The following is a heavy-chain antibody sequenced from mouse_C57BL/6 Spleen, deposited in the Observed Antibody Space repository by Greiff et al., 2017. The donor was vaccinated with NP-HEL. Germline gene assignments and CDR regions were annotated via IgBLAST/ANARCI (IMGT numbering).Heavy chain of an antibody. CDR3: ARQAMVTTRFAY. D-gene: IGHD2-2*01. Sequence: EVNVVESGGDLVKPGGSLKLSCAASGFTFSSYGMSWVRQTPDKRLEWVATISSGGSYTYYPDSVKGRFTISRDNAKNTLYLQMSSLKSEDTAMYYCARQAMVTTRFAYWGQGTLVTVSA. CDR1: GFTFSSYG. CDR2: ISSGGSYT. J-gene: IGHJ3*01. V-gene: IGHV5-6*01.